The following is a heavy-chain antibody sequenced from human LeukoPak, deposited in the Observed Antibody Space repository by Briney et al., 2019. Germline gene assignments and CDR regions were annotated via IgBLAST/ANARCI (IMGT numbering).Heavy chain of an antibody. CDR1: GGSISSGSYY. Sequence: SETLSLTCTVSGGSISSGSYYWSWIRQPAGKGLEWIGCIYTSGSTNYNPSLKSRVTISVDTSKNQFSLKLSSVTAADTAVYYCARAGGYDRRGEDYYYYYYMDVWGKGTTVTVSS. J-gene: IGHJ6*03. D-gene: IGHD5-12*01. CDR3: ARAGGYDRRGEDYYYYYYMDV. CDR2: IYTSGST. V-gene: IGHV4-61*02.